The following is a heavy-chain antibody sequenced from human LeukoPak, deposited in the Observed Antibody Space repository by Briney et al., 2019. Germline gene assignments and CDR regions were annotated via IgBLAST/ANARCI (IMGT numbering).Heavy chain of an antibody. Sequence: GCLRLPCGASGFTFSDYYMSWSRQAPGKGLEWVSYISSSGSTIYYADSVKGRFTISRDNAKNSLYMQMNSLRAEDTAVYYCARVLAAAATWFDRGGQGSLVTVSS. D-gene: IGHD6-13*01. CDR1: GFTFSDYY. CDR2: ISSSGSTI. J-gene: IGHJ5*02. V-gene: IGHV3-11*01. CDR3: ARVLAAAATWFDR.